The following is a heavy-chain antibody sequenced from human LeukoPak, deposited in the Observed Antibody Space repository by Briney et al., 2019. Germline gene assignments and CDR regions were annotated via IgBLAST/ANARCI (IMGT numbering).Heavy chain of an antibody. CDR2: IYYSGST. CDR3: ARRVDTVYGKYFDY. D-gene: IGHD5/OR15-5a*01. CDR1: GGSISSYY. V-gene: IGHV4-59*08. Sequence: SETLSLTCTVSGGSISSYYWSWIRQPPGKGLEWIGYIYYSGSTNYNPSLKSRVTISVDTSKIQFSLKLSSVTAADTAVYYCARRVDTVYGKYFDYWGQGTLVTVST. J-gene: IGHJ4*02.